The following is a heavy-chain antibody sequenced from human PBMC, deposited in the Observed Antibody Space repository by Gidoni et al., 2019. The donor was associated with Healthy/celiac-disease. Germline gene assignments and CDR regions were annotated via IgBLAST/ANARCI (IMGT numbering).Heavy chain of an antibody. V-gene: IGHV1-24*01. Sequence: QVQLVQSGAEVKKPGASVKVSCKVSGYTLTELSMHWVRQAPGKGLEWMGGFDHEDSETIYAQKFQGRVTMTEDTSTDTAYMELSSLRSEDTAVYYCATDNVPPRASQTLSYGMDVWGQGTTVTVSS. CDR3: ATDNVPPRASQTLSYGMDV. CDR2: FDHEDSET. J-gene: IGHJ6*02. CDR1: GYTLTELS. D-gene: IGHD2-8*01.